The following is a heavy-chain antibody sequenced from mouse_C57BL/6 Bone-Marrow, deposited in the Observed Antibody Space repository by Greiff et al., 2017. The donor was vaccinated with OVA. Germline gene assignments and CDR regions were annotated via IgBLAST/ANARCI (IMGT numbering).Heavy chain of an antibody. CDR3: AVFYYGYDGYFDY. Sequence: VQLKQSGPELVKPGASVKMSCKASGYTFTDYNMHWVKQSHGKSLEWIGYINPNNGGTSYNQKFKGKATLTVNKSSSTAYMELRSLTSEDSAVYYCAVFYYGYDGYFDYWGQGTTLTVSS. J-gene: IGHJ2*01. CDR2: INPNNGGT. D-gene: IGHD2-2*01. CDR1: GYTFTDYN. V-gene: IGHV1-22*01.